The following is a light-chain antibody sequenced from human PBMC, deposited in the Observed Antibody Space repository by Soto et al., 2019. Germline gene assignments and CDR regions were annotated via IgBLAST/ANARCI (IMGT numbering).Light chain of an antibody. J-gene: IGLJ3*02. Sequence: QSVLTQPPSASGSPGQSVTISCTGTSSDVGGSNYVSWYQQYPGRAPKLMIYEVTKLPSGVPDRFSGSKSGNTATLSDSGLQAADEADYYCSSYAASNNFYFVFGGGTKLTVL. V-gene: IGLV2-8*01. CDR1: SSDVGGSNY. CDR2: EVT. CDR3: SSYAASNNFYFV.